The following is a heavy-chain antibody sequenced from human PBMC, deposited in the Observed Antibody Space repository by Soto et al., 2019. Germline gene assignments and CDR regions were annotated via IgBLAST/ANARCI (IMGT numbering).Heavy chain of an antibody. CDR1: GGSISSSSYY. J-gene: IGHJ6*03. V-gene: IGHV4-39*01. D-gene: IGHD3-3*01. Sequence: SETLSLTCTVSGGSISSSSYYWGWIRQPPGKGLEWIGSIYYSGSTYYNPSLKSRVTIPVDTSKTQFSLKRSSVTAADTAVYYCARHVTIFGVVIPQCYYYKDVWGKGTTVTVSS. CDR3: ARHVTIFGVVIPQCYYYKDV. CDR2: IYYSGST.